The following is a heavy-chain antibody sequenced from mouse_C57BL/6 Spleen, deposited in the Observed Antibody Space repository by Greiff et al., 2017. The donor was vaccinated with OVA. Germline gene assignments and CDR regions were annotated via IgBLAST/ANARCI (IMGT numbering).Heavy chain of an antibody. CDR1: GFSLTSYG. Sequence: VQLQQSGPGLVQPSQSLSITCTVSGFSLTSYGVHWVRQSPGKGLEWLGVIWSGGSTDYNAAFISRLSISKDNSKSQVFFKMNSLQADDTAIYYCARSPIYDGYSYYAMDYWGQGTSVTVSS. J-gene: IGHJ4*01. V-gene: IGHV2-2*01. CDR2: IWSGGST. D-gene: IGHD2-3*01. CDR3: ARSPIYDGYSYYAMDY.